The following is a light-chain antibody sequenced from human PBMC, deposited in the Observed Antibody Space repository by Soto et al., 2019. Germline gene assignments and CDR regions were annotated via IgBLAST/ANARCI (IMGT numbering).Light chain of an antibody. CDR3: SSHSSSSAYYV. Sequence: HSVLTQPASVSGSPGQSITISCTGTSSDIGYYDYVSWYQHHSGKAPKLIIYEVNNRPSGVSNRFSGSKSVNTASLTISGLQAEDEADYYCSSHSSSSAYYVFGTGTKV. J-gene: IGLJ1*01. V-gene: IGLV2-14*01. CDR2: EVN. CDR1: SSDIGYYDY.